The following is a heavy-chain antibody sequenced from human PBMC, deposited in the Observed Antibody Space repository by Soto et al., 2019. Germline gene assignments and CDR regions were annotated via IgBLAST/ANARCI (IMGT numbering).Heavy chain of an antibody. CDR1: GDSISRDNYY. D-gene: IGHD6-19*01. CDR3: ARHFRRGWVYHYGLDV. V-gene: IGHV4-39*01. J-gene: IGHJ6*01. Sequence: SETLSLTCTVSGDSISRDNYYWGWIRQPPGKGLEWIGSIHYSGDTYYSSSLKSRLIISVDTSRNQFSLQLTSVTAADTAVYYCARHFRRGWVYHYGLDVWGQGTTVTVSS. CDR2: IHYSGDT.